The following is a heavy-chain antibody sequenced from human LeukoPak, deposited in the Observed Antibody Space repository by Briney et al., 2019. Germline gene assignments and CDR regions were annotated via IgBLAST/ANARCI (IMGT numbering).Heavy chain of an antibody. J-gene: IGHJ4*02. CDR3: ARSYGDYPGYYFDY. V-gene: IGHV4-34*01. Sequence: SETLSLTCGVYGGSFSGYYWSWIRQPPGKGLEWIGEINHSGSTNYNPSLKSRVTISVDTSKNQFSLKLSSVTAADTAVYYCARSYGDYPGYYFDYWGQGTLVTVSS. CDR2: INHSGST. D-gene: IGHD4-17*01. CDR1: GGSFSGYY.